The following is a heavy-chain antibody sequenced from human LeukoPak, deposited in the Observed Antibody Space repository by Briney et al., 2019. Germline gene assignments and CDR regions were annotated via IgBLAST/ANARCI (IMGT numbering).Heavy chain of an antibody. D-gene: IGHD3-10*01. CDR1: GDSIRSGGHF. CDR3: AREIITEGDCFDP. V-gene: IGHV4-31*03. Sequence: TLSLTCTVSGDSIRSGGHFWSWIRQHPEKGLEWIGYIYYSGTTKYNPSLKSRVTISVDTSTNQFSLKLTSVTAEDTAVYYCAREIITEGDCFDPWGQGILVTVSS. CDR2: IYYSGTT. J-gene: IGHJ5*02.